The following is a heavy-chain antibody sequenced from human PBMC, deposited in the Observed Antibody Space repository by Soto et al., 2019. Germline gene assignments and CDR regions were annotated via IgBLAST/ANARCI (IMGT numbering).Heavy chain of an antibody. Sequence: QVQLVESGGGVVQPGRSLRLSCAASGFTFRSYGMHWVPQAPGKGLGRVAVIWNDGSERYYADSVKGRFTISRDNPKNTLDLQMNSLRAEDTAVYYCARDRAGVGYNIDVWGQGTTVTVSS. CDR2: IWNDGSER. V-gene: IGHV3-33*01. D-gene: IGHD5-12*01. CDR3: ARDRAGVGYNIDV. J-gene: IGHJ6*02. CDR1: GFTFRSYG.